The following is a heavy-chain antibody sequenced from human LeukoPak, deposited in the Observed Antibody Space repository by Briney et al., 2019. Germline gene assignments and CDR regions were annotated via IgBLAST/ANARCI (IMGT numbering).Heavy chain of an antibody. CDR2: ISSSSSTI. J-gene: IGHJ3*02. Sequence: PGGSLRLSCAASEFTFNSYSMNWVRQAPGKGLEWLSYISSSSSTIYHADSVKGRFTISRDNAKNTLSLQMNSLRAEDTAVYYCARVGGSNAFDIWGQGTMVIVSS. CDR3: ARVGGSNAFDI. CDR1: EFTFNSYS. V-gene: IGHV3-48*04. D-gene: IGHD1-26*01.